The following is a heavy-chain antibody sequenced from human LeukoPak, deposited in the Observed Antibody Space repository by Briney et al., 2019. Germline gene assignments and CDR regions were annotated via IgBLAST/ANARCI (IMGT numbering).Heavy chain of an antibody. J-gene: IGHJ4*02. Sequence: PGGSLRLSCVASGFPFSTYAMSWVRQAPGKGLQWVACLSSSGHNTQYADSVRGRFAISRDNSKNTLYMQINSLRVEDTAIYYCARGGYPDYWGQGTQVTVSS. CDR3: ARGGYPDY. CDR1: GFPFSTYA. V-gene: IGHV3-23*01. CDR2: LSSSGHNT. D-gene: IGHD2-2*01.